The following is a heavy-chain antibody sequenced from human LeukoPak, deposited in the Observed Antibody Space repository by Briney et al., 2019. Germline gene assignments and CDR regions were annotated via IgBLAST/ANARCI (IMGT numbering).Heavy chain of an antibody. Sequence: AGGSLRLSCAASGFTVSSNYMSWVRQAPGKGLEWVSVIYSGGSTYYADSVKGRFTISRDNSENTLYLQMNSLRAEDTAVYYCAGRYSSGYYQHWGQGTLVTVSS. CDR2: IYSGGST. CDR3: AGRYSSGYYQH. CDR1: GFTVSSNY. V-gene: IGHV3-53*01. D-gene: IGHD6-19*01. J-gene: IGHJ1*01.